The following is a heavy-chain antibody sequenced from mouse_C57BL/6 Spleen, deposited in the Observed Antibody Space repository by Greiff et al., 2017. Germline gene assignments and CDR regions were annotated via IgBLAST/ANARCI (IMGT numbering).Heavy chain of an antibody. CDR3: ARKPVVRYDMDY. D-gene: IGHD1-1*01. CDR2: INPNNGGT. Sequence: EVQLQQSGPELVKPGASVKISCKASGYTFTDYYMNWVKQSHGKSLEWIGDINPNNGGTSYNQKFKGKATLTVDKSSSTAYMELRSLTSEDSAVYYCARKPVVRYDMDYWGQGTSVTVSS. J-gene: IGHJ4*01. CDR1: GYTFTDYY. V-gene: IGHV1-26*01.